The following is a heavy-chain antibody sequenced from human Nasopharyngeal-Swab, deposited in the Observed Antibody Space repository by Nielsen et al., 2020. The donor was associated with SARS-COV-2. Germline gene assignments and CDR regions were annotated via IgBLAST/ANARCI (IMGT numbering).Heavy chain of an antibody. J-gene: IGHJ3*01. CDR3: ARDTPNIYSGDAFDL. D-gene: IGHD2-21*01. Sequence: GGSLRLSCAASGFTFSSSSMNWVRQAPGKGLEWLSYISKSGNTIYYANSVKGRFTVSRDNAKNSLYLQMNSLRDEDPAVYYCARDTPNIYSGDAFDLWGQGTVVTVSS. CDR1: GFTFSSSS. V-gene: IGHV3-48*02. CDR2: ISKSGNTI.